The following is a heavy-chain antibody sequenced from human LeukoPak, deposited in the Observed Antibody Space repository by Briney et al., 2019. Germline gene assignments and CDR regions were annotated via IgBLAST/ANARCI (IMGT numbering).Heavy chain of an antibody. D-gene: IGHD3-3*01. CDR2: IYYSGST. J-gene: IGHJ5*02. V-gene: IGHV4-31*03. Sequence: SQTLSLTCTVSGVSISSGGYYWRWVRQHPGKGLEWIGYIYYSGSTYYNPSLKSRVTISVDTSKNQFSLKLSSVTAADTAVYYCASGERSGNWFDHWGQGTLVTVSS. CDR3: ASGERSGNWFDH. CDR1: GVSISSGGYY.